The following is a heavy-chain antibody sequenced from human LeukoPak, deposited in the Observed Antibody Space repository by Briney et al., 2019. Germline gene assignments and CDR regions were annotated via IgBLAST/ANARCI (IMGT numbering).Heavy chain of an antibody. CDR3: TRHLNCSSTSCYEGPFDY. Sequence: GGSLRLSCAASGFTFSGSAMHWVRQAYGKGLEWVGRIRSKANSYATAYAASVKGRFTISRDDSKNTAYLQMNSLKTEDTAVYYCTRHLNCSSTSCYEGPFDYWGQGTLVTVSS. CDR2: IRSKANSYAT. CDR1: GFTFSGSA. J-gene: IGHJ4*02. D-gene: IGHD2-2*01. V-gene: IGHV3-73*01.